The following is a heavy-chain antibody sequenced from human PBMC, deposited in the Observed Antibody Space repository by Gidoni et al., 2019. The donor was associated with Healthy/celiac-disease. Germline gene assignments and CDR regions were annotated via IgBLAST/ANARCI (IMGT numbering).Heavy chain of an antibody. CDR1: GFTVSSNY. CDR2: IYSGGST. Sequence: EVQLVESGGGLVQPGGSLRLSCAASGFTVSSNYMSWVRQAPGKGLEWVSVIYSGGSTYYADSVKGRFTISRDNSKNTLYLQMNSLRAEDTAVYYCARPGYCSGGSCYRSFDYWGQGTLVTVSS. CDR3: ARPGYCSGGSCYRSFDY. J-gene: IGHJ4*02. V-gene: IGHV3-66*04. D-gene: IGHD2-15*01.